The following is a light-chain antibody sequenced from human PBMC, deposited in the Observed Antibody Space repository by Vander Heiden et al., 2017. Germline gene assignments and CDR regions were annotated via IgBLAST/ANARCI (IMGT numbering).Light chain of an antibody. J-gene: IGLJ1*01. CDR3: AAWDDSLSGYV. CDR2: RDN. CDR1: SSNIGSNY. V-gene: IGLV1-47*01. Sequence: QSVLTQPPSASGTPWQRVTISCSGSSSNIGSNYVYWFQHLPGTAPKLLIYRDNRRPSGVPDRFSGSKSGTSASLAISGLRSEDEADCYCAAWDDSLSGYVFGTGTKVTVL.